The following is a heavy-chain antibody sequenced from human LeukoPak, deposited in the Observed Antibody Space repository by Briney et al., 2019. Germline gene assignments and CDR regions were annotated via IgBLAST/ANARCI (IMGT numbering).Heavy chain of an antibody. CDR2: ISAYNGNT. J-gene: IGHJ5*02. CDR3: ARDHCSSTSCYIWFDP. CDR1: GYTFTSYG. V-gene: IGHV1-18*01. Sequence: GTSVKVSCKASGYTFTSYGISWVRQPPGQGLEWMGWISAYNGNTNYAQKLQGRVTMTTDTSTSTAYMELRSLRSDDTAVYYCARDHCSSTSCYIWFDPWGQGTLVTVSS. D-gene: IGHD2-2*02.